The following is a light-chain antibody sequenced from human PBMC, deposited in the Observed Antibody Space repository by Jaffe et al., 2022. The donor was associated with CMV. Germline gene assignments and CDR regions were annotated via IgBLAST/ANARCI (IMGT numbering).Light chain of an antibody. CDR3: YSTDSSIDHGGI. V-gene: IGLV3-10*01. Sequence: SYELTQPPSVSVSPGQTARITCSGDALPKKHAYWYQQKSGQAPVLVIYEDTKRPSGIPERFSGSRSGTMATLTISGAQVEDEADYYCYSTDSSIDHGGIFGGGTKMTVL. J-gene: IGLJ2*01. CDR1: ALPKKH. CDR2: EDT.